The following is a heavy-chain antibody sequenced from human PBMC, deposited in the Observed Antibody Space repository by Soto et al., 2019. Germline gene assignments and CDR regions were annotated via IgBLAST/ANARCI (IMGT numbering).Heavy chain of an antibody. V-gene: IGHV1-69*06. CDR2: IIPLFGTA. Sequence: QVYLVQAGAEVQKPGSSLKISCKASGGIFISYTINWVRQAAGQGLEWMGGIIPLFGTANYAEKVQGRVTITADKSTKTEYMELTSLRSEDTAVYYCASKAACGGDCYAFDSWGQGTLVTVSS. D-gene: IGHD2-21*02. J-gene: IGHJ4*02. CDR1: GGIFISYT. CDR3: ASKAACGGDCYAFDS.